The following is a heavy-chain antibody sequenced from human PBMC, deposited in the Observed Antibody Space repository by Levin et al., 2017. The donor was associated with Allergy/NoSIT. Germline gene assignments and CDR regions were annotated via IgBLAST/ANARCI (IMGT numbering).Heavy chain of an antibody. D-gene: IGHD2-2*01. CDR2: ISSGGSTK. CDR3: ARRYCSSVSCLLDY. V-gene: IGHV3-48*03. J-gene: IGHJ4*02. Sequence: TGGSLRLSCVASGFTFSSYEMNWVRQAPGKGLEWVSYISSGGSTKSYADSVKGRFTISRDNAKNSLYLQMNSLRAEDTAVYYCARRYCSSVSCLLDYWGQGTLVTVSS. CDR1: GFTFSSYE.